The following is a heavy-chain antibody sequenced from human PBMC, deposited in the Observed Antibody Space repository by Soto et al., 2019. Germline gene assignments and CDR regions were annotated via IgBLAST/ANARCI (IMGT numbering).Heavy chain of an antibody. CDR3: SHTAMGLGWYFDY. Sequence: QVQLVQSGAEVKKPGSSVKVSCKASGGTFSSYAISWVRQAPGQGLEWMGGIIPIFGTANYAQKFQGRVTITADESTSTAYMELSSLRSEDTAVDYCSHTAMGLGWYFDYWGPGTLVTVSS. CDR1: GGTFSSYA. V-gene: IGHV1-69*01. CDR2: IIPIFGTA. D-gene: IGHD5-18*01. J-gene: IGHJ4*02.